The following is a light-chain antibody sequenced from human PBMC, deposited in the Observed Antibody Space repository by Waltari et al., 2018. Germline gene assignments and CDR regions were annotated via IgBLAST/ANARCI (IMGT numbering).Light chain of an antibody. CDR1: DIGERR. CDR2: YDT. J-gene: IGLJ2*01. CDR3: QVWDSSRHHVI. Sequence: SYMLTQPPSVSVAPGQTARIPCGVDDIGERRSHWCQQRPGQAPVSVIYYDTDRPSGIPDRFSGSHSGDTATLIISRVEAGDEADYYCQVWDSSRHHVIFGGGTRLTVL. V-gene: IGLV3-21*04.